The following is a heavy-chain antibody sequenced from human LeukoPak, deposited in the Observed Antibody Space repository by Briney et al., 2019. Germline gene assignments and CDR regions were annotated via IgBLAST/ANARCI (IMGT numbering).Heavy chain of an antibody. CDR2: IYTSGST. Sequence: SQTLSLTCTVSGGSISSGSYYWSWIRQPAGKGLEYIGRIYTSGSTNYNPSLKSRVTISVDTSKNHSSLKLSSVTAADTAVYYCARDQTYSGSGIYTYFDYWGQGILVTVSS. CDR1: GGSISSGSYY. CDR3: ARDQTYSGSGIYTYFDY. D-gene: IGHD3-10*01. V-gene: IGHV4-61*02. J-gene: IGHJ4*02.